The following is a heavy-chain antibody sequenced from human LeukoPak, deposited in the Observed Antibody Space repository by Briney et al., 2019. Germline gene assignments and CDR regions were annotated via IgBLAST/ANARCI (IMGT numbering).Heavy chain of an antibody. J-gene: IGHJ4*02. V-gene: IGHV3-48*03. CDR2: ISGSYDM. Sequence: GGSLRLSCAASGFTFSSYEMNWVRQAPGKGLEWLSHISGSYDMYYAESVKGRFTISRDNAKTSLYLQMNSLRDEDTAVYYCAREWDLWGQGTLVTVSS. D-gene: IGHD1-26*01. CDR1: GFTFSSYE. CDR3: AREWDL.